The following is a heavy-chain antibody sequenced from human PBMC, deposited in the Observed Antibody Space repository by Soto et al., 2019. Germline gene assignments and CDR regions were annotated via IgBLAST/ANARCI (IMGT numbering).Heavy chain of an antibody. CDR1: GFTFSSYP. V-gene: IGHV3-48*02. Sequence: GGSLRLSCAASGFTFSSYPMNWVRQAPGKGLEWVSYISSTSGSIQYADSVKGRFTISRDNARNSMYLQMNSLRDEDTAVYYCARTLILPVVSWFDPWGQGTLVTVSS. D-gene: IGHD3-9*01. CDR2: ISSTSGSI. CDR3: ARTLILPVVSWFDP. J-gene: IGHJ5*02.